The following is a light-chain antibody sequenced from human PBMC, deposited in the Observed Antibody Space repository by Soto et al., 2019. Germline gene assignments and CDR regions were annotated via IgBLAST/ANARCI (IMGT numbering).Light chain of an antibody. CDR2: LEGSGTY. J-gene: IGLJ3*02. Sequence: QLVLTQSSSASASLGSSVKLTCTLSSGHSSYIIAWHQQQPAKAPRYLMKLEGSGTYNKGSGVPDRFSGSSSGADRYLTISNLQFDDEADYYCETWDSNPHEGVFGGGTKLTVL. CDR3: ETWDSNPHEGV. V-gene: IGLV4-60*02. CDR1: SGHSSYI.